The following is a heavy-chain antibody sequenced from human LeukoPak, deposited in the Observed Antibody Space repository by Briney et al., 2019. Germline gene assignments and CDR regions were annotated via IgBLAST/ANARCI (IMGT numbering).Heavy chain of an antibody. Sequence: GGSLRLSCAASGFTFTNYNMHWVRQTPGKGLQWVAAILYDGSKKYYADSVKGRFSVYRDNSNYTLYLQMNSLKTEDTAVYSCANFDGDSQAFHIWGQGAMVTVSS. CDR2: ILYDGSKK. D-gene: IGHD3-9*01. CDR1: GFTFTNYN. CDR3: ANFDGDSQAFHI. V-gene: IGHV3-30*18. J-gene: IGHJ3*02.